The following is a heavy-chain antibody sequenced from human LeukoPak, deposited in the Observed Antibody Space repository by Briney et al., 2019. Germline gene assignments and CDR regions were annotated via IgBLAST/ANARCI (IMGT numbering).Heavy chain of an antibody. CDR3: VSSRGSGY. CDR2: INEYGGDK. CDR1: GFTFSSCW. V-gene: IGHV3-7*02. J-gene: IGHJ4*02. Sequence: GGSLRLFCGASGFTFSSCWVNWVRQAPGKGLEWVANINEYGGDKNYPDSVKGRFTVSRDNAKNSVYLQMNSVRAEDTAIYYCVSSRGSGYWGQGTLVTVSS.